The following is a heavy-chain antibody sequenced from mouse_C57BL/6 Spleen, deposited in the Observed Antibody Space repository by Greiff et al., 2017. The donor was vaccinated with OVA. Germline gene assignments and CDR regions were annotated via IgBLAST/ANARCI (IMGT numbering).Heavy chain of an antibody. CDR1: GYTFTSYW. D-gene: IGHD4-1*01. CDR2: IDPSDSYT. V-gene: IGHV1-50*01. CDR3: ARGELGLQPLDY. Sequence: QVQLQQPGAELVKPGASVKLSCKASGYTFTSYWMQWVKQRPGQGLEWIGEIDPSDSYTNSNQKFKGKATLTVDTSSSTAYMQLSSLTSEDSAVYYCARGELGLQPLDYWGQGTTLTVSS. J-gene: IGHJ2*01.